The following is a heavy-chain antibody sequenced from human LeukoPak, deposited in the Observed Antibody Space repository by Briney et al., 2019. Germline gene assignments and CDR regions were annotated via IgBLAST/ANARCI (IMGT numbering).Heavy chain of an antibody. CDR3: QSRFLEWLLDY. CDR1: GGSISSSSYY. D-gene: IGHD3-3*01. Sequence: SETLSLTCTVSGGSISSSSYYWGWIRQPPGKGLEWIGSIYYGGYTYYNPSLKSRVTISVDTSRNQFSLKLSSVTAADTAIYYCQSRFLEWLLDYWGQGTLVTVSS. V-gene: IGHV4-39*01. CDR2: IYYGGYT. J-gene: IGHJ4*02.